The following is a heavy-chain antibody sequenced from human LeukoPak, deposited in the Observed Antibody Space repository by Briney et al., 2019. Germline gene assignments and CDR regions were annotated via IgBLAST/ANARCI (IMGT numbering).Heavy chain of an antibody. CDR2: ISGSSSYA. Sequence: GGSLRLSCAASGFSFSDYYMSWIRQAPGKGLDWVSYISGSSSYADYADSVKGRFTISRDNAKNSLYLQMNSLRVEDTAVYYCARTLVAAPGSKGGPWGQGTLVTVSS. D-gene: IGHD6-13*01. J-gene: IGHJ5*02. CDR1: GFSFSDYY. V-gene: IGHV3-11*03. CDR3: ARTLVAAPGSKGGP.